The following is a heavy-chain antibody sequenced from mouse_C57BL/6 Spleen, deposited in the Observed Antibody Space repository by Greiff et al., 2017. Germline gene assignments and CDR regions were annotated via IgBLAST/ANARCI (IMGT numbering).Heavy chain of an antibody. J-gene: IGHJ2*01. CDR1: GFTFSSYA. CDR2: ISDGGSYT. CDR3: ARASLDY. V-gene: IGHV5-4*01. Sequence: DVHLVESGGGLVKPGGSLKLSCAASGFTFSSYAMSWVRQTPEKRLEWVATISDGGSYTYYPDNVKGRFTISRDNAKNNLYLQMSHLKSEDTAMYYCARASLDYWGQGTTLTVSS.